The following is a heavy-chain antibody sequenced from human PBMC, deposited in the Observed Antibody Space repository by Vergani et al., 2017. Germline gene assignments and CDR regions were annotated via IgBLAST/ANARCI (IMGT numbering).Heavy chain of an antibody. V-gene: IGHV4-39*01. Sequence: QLQLQESGPGLVKPSETLSLTCTVSGGSISSSRYYWGWIRQPPGKGLEWIGSIYYSGSTYSNPSLKSRVTISVDTSKNQFSLKLSSVTAADTAVYYCARGSIVVVPAAIRGNWFDPWGQGTLVTVSS. CDR3: ARGSIVVVPAAIRGNWFDP. CDR1: GGSISSSRYY. J-gene: IGHJ5*02. D-gene: IGHD2-2*02. CDR2: IYYSGST.